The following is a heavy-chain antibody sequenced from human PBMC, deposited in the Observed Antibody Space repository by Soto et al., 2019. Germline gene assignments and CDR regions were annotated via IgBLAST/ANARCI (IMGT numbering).Heavy chain of an antibody. J-gene: IGHJ3*02. CDR1: GGSINSGDYY. CDR2: IYYTGST. V-gene: IGHV4-30-4*01. CDR3: ASAMTTVATLAFDI. D-gene: IGHD4-17*01. Sequence: SETLSLTCTVSGGSINSGDYYWNWIRQPPGKGLEWIGYIYYTGSTYYSPSLRSRVTISVDTSKNQFSLKLSSVTAADTAVYYCASAMTTVATLAFDIWGQGTMVTVSS.